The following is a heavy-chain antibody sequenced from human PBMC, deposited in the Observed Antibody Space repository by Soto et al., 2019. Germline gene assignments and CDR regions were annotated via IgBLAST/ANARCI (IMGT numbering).Heavy chain of an antibody. CDR3: ARDLGFSLSAAGPEFDY. D-gene: IGHD6-13*01. V-gene: IGHV3-33*01. J-gene: IGHJ4*02. CDR1: GFTFSGYG. Sequence: GGSLRLSCAASGFTFSGYGMHWVRQAPGKGLEWVAVIWYDGSNKYYADSVKGRFTISRDNSKNTLYLQMNSLRAEDTAVYYCARDLGFSLSAAGPEFDYWGQGTLVTVSS. CDR2: IWYDGSNK.